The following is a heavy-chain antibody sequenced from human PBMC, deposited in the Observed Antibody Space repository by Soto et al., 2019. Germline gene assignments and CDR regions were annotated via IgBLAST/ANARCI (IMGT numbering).Heavy chain of an antibody. CDR1: GDTFSFYT. CDR2: IIPMVGMA. Sequence: QVQLVQSGAEVKKPGSSVRLSCTASGDTFSFYTISWVRQAPGQGPEWMGRIIPMVGMADYPRKFQGRVTIKANKSKSTANMRISSVRSDATAVYFGPTNYGSGSTHFDYWGQGTLVTVSS. J-gene: IGHJ4*02. D-gene: IGHD3-10*01. V-gene: IGHV1-69*02. CDR3: PTNYGSGSTHFDY.